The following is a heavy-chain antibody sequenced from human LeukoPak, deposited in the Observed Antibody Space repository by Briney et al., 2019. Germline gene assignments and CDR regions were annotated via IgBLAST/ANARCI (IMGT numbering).Heavy chain of an antibody. CDR3: AKDWGYASGTYLTY. CDR1: GFTFSNYA. V-gene: IGHV3-30*18. Sequence: PGRSLRLSCAASGFTFSNYAMHWVRQAPGKGLEWVAVISKDGTDKYHTDSVKGRFTISRDNFKSTLYLQMNSLRAEDTAVYYCAKDWGYASGTYLTYWGQGTLVTVSS. CDR2: ISKDGTDK. D-gene: IGHD3-10*01. J-gene: IGHJ4*02.